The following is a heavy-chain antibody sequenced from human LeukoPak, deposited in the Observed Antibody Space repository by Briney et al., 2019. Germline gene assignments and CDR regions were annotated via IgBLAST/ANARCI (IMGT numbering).Heavy chain of an antibody. V-gene: IGHV4-59*01. CDR3: ARGHDLYYFDS. D-gene: IGHD1-1*01. CDR2: IYYSGTA. CDR1: GGSISGAY. Sequence: PSETLSLTCTVSGGSISGAYWGWIRQPPGKRLEWIGYIYYSGTATYNPSLRSRVTLSVDTSKNQLSLKLASVTAADTAVYYCARGHDLYYFDSWGRGTLVTVSS. J-gene: IGHJ4*02.